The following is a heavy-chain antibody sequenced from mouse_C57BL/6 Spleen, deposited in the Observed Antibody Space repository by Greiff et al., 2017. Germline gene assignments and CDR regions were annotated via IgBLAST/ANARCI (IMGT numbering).Heavy chain of an antibody. V-gene: IGHV1-55*01. CDR3: ARGGLRRGSFAY. J-gene: IGHJ3*01. Sequence: VQLQQPGAELVKPGASVKMSCKASGYTFTSYWITWVKQRPGQGLEWIGDIYPGSGSTNYNEKFKSKATLTLDTSSSTAYMQLSSLTSEDSAVYYCARGGLRRGSFAYWGQGTLVTVSA. CDR1: GYTFTSYW. D-gene: IGHD2-4*01. CDR2: IYPGSGST.